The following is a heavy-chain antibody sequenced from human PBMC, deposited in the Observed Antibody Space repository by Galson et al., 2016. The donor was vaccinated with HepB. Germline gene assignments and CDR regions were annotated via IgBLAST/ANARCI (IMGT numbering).Heavy chain of an antibody. CDR3: VGGAGWLPDY. CDR1: GFSFSGLW. CDR2: IKQDGSEQ. Sequence: SLRLSCAASGFSFSGLWMNWVRQTPGKGLAWVAIIKQDGSEQKYVDSVKGRFTISRDNAKNSVYLQMNSMRGEDTAVYYCVGGAGWLPDYWGHGTLVTVSS. V-gene: IGHV3-7*03. D-gene: IGHD6-19*01. J-gene: IGHJ4*01.